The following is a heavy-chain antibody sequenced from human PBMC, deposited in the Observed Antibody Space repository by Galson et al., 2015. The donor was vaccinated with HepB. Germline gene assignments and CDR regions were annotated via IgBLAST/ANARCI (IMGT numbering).Heavy chain of an antibody. J-gene: IGHJ4*02. D-gene: IGHD3-10*01. CDR3: AKDRAAYGSGSYSGFDY. V-gene: IGHV3-23*01. Sequence: SLRLSCAASGFTFSSYAMSWDRQAPGKGLEWVSAISGSGGSTYYADSVKGRFTISRDNSKNTLYLQMNSLRAEDTAVYYCAKDRAAYGSGSYSGFDYWGQGTLVTVSS. CDR2: ISGSGGST. CDR1: GFTFSSYA.